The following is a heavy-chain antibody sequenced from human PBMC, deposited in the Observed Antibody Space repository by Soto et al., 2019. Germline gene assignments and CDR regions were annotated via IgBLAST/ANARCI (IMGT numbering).Heavy chain of an antibody. CDR2: IYYSGST. CDR3: ARHVLEWPLWGMDV. Sequence: PSETLSLTCTVSGGSISSSSYYWGWIRQPPGKGLEWIGSIYYSGSTYYNPSLKSRVTISVDTSKNQFPLKLSSVTAADTAVYYCARHVLEWPLWGMDVWGQGTTVTVSS. V-gene: IGHV4-39*01. CDR1: GGSISSSSYY. D-gene: IGHD3-3*01. J-gene: IGHJ6*01.